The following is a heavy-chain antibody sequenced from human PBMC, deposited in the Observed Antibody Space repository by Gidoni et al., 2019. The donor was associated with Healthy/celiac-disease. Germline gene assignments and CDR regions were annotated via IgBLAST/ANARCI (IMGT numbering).Heavy chain of an antibody. CDR3: ATGEDYGYLRAYFDY. J-gene: IGHJ4*02. D-gene: IGHD4-17*01. CDR2: IIPILGIA. V-gene: IGHV1-69*02. CDR1: GGTLSSYT. Sequence: QVQLVQSGAEVKKPGSSVKVSCKASGGTLSSYTISWVRQAPGQGLEWMGRIIPILGIANYAQKFQGRVTITADKSTSTAYMELSSLRSEDTAVYYCATGEDYGYLRAYFDYWGQGTLVTVSS.